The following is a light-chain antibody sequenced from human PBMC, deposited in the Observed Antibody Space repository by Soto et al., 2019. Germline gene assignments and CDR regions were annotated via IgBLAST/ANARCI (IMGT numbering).Light chain of an antibody. CDR2: YDS. J-gene: IGLJ2*01. Sequence: SYELTQPPSVSVAPGXTARITCGGXXVRSKSVNWYQQKPGQAPVLVIYYDSDRPSGIPERFSGSNSGNTATLTISRVEAGDEADYYCQVWDSSSDHVVFGGGTKLTVL. CDR1: XVRSKS. V-gene: IGLV3-21*04. CDR3: QVWDSSSDHVV.